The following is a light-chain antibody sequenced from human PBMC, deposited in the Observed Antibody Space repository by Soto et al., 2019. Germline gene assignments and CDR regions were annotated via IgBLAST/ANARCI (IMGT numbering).Light chain of an antibody. J-gene: IGLJ1*01. CDR3: SSYTSSKTQV. Sequence: QSALTQPASVSGSPGQSITISCTGTNSDVGGYNRVSWFQQHPGKAPKLMMYDVRNRSPGVSHRFSGSKSGNTASLTISGLQAGDEDDYYCSSYTSSKTQVFGTGTKLTVL. V-gene: IGLV2-14*01. CDR1: NSDVGGYNR. CDR2: DVR.